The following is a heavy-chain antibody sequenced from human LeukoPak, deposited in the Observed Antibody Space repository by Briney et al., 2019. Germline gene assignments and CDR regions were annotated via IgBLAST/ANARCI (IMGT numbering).Heavy chain of an antibody. D-gene: IGHD3-22*01. CDR3: ARGGLFKYYFDY. Sequence: GGSLRLSCAASGFTFSNYWMHWVRQAPGKGLVWVSRINGDGSSTNYADSIKGRFTISRDNAKNTVYLQMNSLRAEDTAVYYCARGGLFKYYFDYWGQGTLVTVSS. J-gene: IGHJ4*02. CDR1: GFTFSNYW. CDR2: INGDGSST. V-gene: IGHV3-74*01.